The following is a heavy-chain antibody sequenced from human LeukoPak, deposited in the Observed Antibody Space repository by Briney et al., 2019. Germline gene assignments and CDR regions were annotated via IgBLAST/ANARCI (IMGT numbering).Heavy chain of an antibody. V-gene: IGHV3-23*01. CDR1: GFIFSNYA. CDR3: AKWGCSGSSCYPFAY. J-gene: IGHJ4*02. Sequence: GGSLRLSCATSGFIFSNYAVNWVRQAPGKGLEWVSIISGSGDTTYYADSVKGRFTISRDNSKNTLYLQMNSLRAEDTAVYYCAKWGCSGSSCYPFAYWGQGTLVTVSS. D-gene: IGHD2-15*01. CDR2: ISGSGDTT.